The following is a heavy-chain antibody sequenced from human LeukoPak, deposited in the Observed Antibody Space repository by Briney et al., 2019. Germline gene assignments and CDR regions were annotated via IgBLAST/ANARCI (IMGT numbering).Heavy chain of an antibody. Sequence: PSETLSLTCTVSGGSISSSSYYWGWIRQPPGKGLEWIGSIYYSGSTYYNPSLKSRVTISVDTSKNQFSLKLSSVTAADTAVYYCARDNYGDYVEDYYFDYWGQGTLVTVSS. D-gene: IGHD4-17*01. J-gene: IGHJ4*02. CDR2: IYYSGST. CDR3: ARDNYGDYVEDYYFDY. V-gene: IGHV4-39*07. CDR1: GGSISSSSYY.